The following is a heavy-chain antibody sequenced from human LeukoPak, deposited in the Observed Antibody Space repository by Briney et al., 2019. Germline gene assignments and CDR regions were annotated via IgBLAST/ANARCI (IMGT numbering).Heavy chain of an antibody. V-gene: IGHV3-48*03. J-gene: IGHJ4*02. D-gene: IGHD2-21*02. CDR3: ARGVTQWAS. CDR1: GFTFSSYE. Sequence: GGSLRPSCAASGFTFSSYEMNWVRQAPGKGLEWVSYISSSGSTIYYADSVKGRFTISRDNAKNSLYLQMNTLRAEDTAVYYCARGVTQWASWGQGTLVTVSS. CDR2: ISSSGSTI.